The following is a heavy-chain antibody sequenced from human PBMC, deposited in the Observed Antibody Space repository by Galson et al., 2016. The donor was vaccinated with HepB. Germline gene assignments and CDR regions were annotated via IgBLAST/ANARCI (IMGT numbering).Heavy chain of an antibody. D-gene: IGHD3-10*01. CDR1: GFTFSSYA. J-gene: IGHJ4*02. CDR2: ISSDGTSI. Sequence: SLRLSCAASGFTFSSYAMTWVRQAPGKGLVWVSRISSDGTSIIYADSVKGRFTISRDNAKSSLYLQMNSLRVEDTAVYYCARWVGGSDYWGQGTLVTVSS. CDR3: ARWVGGSDY. V-gene: IGHV3-74*01.